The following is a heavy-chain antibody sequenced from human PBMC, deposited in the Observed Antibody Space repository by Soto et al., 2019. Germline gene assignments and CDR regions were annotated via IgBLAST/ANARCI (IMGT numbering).Heavy chain of an antibody. J-gene: IGHJ6*03. CDR1: GGSISSYY. Sequence: QVQLQESGPGLVKPSETLSLTCTVSGGSISSYYWSWIRQPPGKGLEWIGYIYYSGSTNYNPSLMSRVTLSVDTSKNQFSLKLSSVTAADTAVYYCARGKKQLGYYYYYMDVWGKGTTVTVSS. CDR3: ARGKKQLGYYYYYMDV. CDR2: IYYSGST. D-gene: IGHD6-13*01. V-gene: IGHV4-59*01.